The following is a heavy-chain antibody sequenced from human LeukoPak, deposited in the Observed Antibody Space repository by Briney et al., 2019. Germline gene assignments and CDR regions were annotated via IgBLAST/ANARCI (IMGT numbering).Heavy chain of an antibody. CDR1: GRSISSYY. J-gene: IGHJ4*02. CDR3: ARLRPSIGAAGTFDY. V-gene: IGHV4-59*08. Sequence: SETLSLTCTVSGRSISSYYWSWIRQPPGKGLEWIGYTYYTGSTKYNASLKSRVTISVDTSKNQFSLKLSSVTAADTAVYYCARLRPSIGAAGTFDYWGQGTLVTVSS. D-gene: IGHD6-13*01. CDR2: TYYTGST.